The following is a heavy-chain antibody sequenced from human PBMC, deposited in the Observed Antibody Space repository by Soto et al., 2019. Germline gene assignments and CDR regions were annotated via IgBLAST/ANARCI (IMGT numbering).Heavy chain of an antibody. Sequence: SQTLSLTCAVYGNYFTSYYWSYIRQPPGKGLEWIGYSDSWGSANDNPPLKSRVTLSIHTSKNQISLTLNSVTAADTAVYFCARVGKTSSNDAFDIWGQGTMGTVS. J-gene: IGHJ3*02. CDR1: GNYFTSYY. D-gene: IGHD6-13*01. CDR2: SDSWGSA. V-gene: IGHV4-59*01. CDR3: ARVGKTSSNDAFDI.